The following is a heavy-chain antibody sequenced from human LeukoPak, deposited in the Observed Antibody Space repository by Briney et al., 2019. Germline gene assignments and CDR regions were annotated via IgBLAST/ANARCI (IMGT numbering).Heavy chain of an antibody. CDR2: INPNSGGT. J-gene: IGHJ4*02. CDR1: GYTFTGYY. D-gene: IGHD4-17*01. V-gene: IGHV1-2*02. Sequence: GASVKVSCTASGYTFTGYYMHWVRQAPGQGLEWMGWINPNSGGTNYAQKFQGRVTMTRDTSISTAYMELSRLRSDDTAVYYCARSKATVTTFTPFDYWGQGTLVTVSS. CDR3: ARSKATVTTFTPFDY.